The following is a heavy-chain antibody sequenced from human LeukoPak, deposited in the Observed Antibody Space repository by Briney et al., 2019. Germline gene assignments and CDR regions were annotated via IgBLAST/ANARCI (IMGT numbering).Heavy chain of an antibody. CDR3: ARDKTDSSTYSWFDP. CDR2: INPRGTST. D-gene: IGHD6-13*01. CDR1: GYSFTGHY. Sequence: GASVKVSCKASGYSFTGHYMHWVRQAPGQGLEWMGVINPRGTSTIYAEKFQGRIIMTRDLSTTTDYMELSSLRSEDTAVYYCARDKTDSSTYSWFDPWGQGTLVTVSS. V-gene: IGHV1-46*01. J-gene: IGHJ5*02.